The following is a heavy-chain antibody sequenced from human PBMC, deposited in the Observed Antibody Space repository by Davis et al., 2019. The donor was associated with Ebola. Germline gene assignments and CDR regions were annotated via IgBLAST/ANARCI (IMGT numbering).Heavy chain of an antibody. CDR1: GFTFSSYW. CDR3: ARDPAFSSFDY. Sequence: PGGSLRLSCAASGFTFSSYWMSWVRQAPGKGLEWVANINQDDSDKYYVDSVKGRFTISRDNAKNSLCLQMNSLRAEDTAVYYCARDPAFSSFDYWGQGALVTVSS. V-gene: IGHV3-7*03. J-gene: IGHJ4*02. CDR2: INQDDSDK. D-gene: IGHD6-6*01.